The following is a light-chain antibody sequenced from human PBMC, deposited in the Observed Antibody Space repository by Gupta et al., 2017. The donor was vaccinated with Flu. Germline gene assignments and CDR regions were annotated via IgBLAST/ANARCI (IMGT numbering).Light chain of an antibody. CDR1: QSVLSSSNNKNY. CDR3: QQYYTTPPA. Sequence: IVLTQSPDSLSVSLGERATINCKSSQSVLSSSNNKNYLAWYQQKPGQPPKLLIYWASTRESGVPDRFSGSGSGTDFTLTISSLQAEDVAVYYCQQYYTTPPAFGPGTKVDIK. CDR2: WAS. V-gene: IGKV4-1*01. J-gene: IGKJ3*01.